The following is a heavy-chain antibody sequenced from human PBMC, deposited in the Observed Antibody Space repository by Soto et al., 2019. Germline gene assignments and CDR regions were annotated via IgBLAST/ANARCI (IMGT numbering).Heavy chain of an antibody. Sequence: AASVKVSCKASGYTFTSYAMHWVRQAPGQRLEWMGWINAGNGNTKYSQKFQGRVTITRDTSASTAYMELSSLRSEDTAVYYCARGFPMVRGVTKRDNWFDPWGQGTLVTVSS. J-gene: IGHJ5*02. D-gene: IGHD3-10*01. CDR3: ARGFPMVRGVTKRDNWFDP. V-gene: IGHV1-3*01. CDR2: INAGNGNT. CDR1: GYTFTSYA.